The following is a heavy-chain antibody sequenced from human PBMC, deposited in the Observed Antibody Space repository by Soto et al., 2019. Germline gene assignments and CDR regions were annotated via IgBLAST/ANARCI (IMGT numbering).Heavy chain of an antibody. CDR1: GYSFTSYW. J-gene: IGHJ6*02. V-gene: IGHV5-10-1*01. CDR2: MDPSDSYT. D-gene: IGHD2-15*01. Sequence: GESLKISCKGSGYSFTSYWISWLRQMPGKGLEWMGRMDPSDSYTNYSPSFQCHVTISADKSISTAYLQWSSLKASDTAMYYCARLPVVVAATYYYYGMEVWGQGTTVTAP. CDR3: ARLPVVVAATYYYYGMEV.